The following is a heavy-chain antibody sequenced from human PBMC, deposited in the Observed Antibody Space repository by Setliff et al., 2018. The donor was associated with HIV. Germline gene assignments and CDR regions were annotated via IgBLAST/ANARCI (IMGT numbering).Heavy chain of an antibody. V-gene: IGHV4-34*01. CDR3: ARGPARRYRFSTVYGL. CDR1: GGSFSGWY. D-gene: IGHD2-2*01. J-gene: IGHJ3*01. Sequence: PSETLSLTCAVYGGSFSGWYWTWIRLIPGKGLQWIGEIEYGGSTTYNPSLESRLTISVGTSKTQFSLKLSDVTVADTGIYYCARGPARRYRFSTVYGLWGPGTRVTVSS. CDR2: IEYGGST.